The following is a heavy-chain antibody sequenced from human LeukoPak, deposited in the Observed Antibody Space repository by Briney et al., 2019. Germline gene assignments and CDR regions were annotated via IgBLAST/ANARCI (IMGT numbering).Heavy chain of an antibody. V-gene: IGHV1-69*13. D-gene: IGHD2-2*02. CDR1: GGTFSSYA. J-gene: IGHJ6*03. CDR3: ARVVGYCSRTSCFTCYYYYMDV. Sequence: SVKVSCKASGGTFSSYAISWVRQAPGQGLEWMGGIIPIFGTANYAQKFQGRVTITADESTSTAYMELSSLRSEDTAVYYGARVVGYCSRTSCFTCYYYYMDVWGKGTAVTVSS. CDR2: IIPIFGTA.